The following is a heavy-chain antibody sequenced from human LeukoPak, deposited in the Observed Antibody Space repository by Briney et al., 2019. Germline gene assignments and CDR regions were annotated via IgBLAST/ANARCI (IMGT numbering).Heavy chain of an antibody. CDR3: ARDFSSYVWSDYYGMDV. V-gene: IGHV3-66*01. CDR1: GFTVSSNY. J-gene: IGHJ6*02. D-gene: IGHD4-11*01. Sequence: GGSLRLSCAASGFTVSSNYMSWVRQAPGKGLEWVSVIYSGGSTYYADSVKGRFTISRDNSKNTLYLQMNSLRAEDTAVYYCARDFSSYVWSDYYGMDVWGQGTTVTVSS. CDR2: IYSGGST.